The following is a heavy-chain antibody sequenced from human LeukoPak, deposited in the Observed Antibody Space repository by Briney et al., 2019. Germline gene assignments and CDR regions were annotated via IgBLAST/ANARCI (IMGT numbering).Heavy chain of an antibody. CDR1: GFTFSSYW. J-gene: IGHJ4*02. CDR3: ARDRQTYYYDSSAYSSDY. Sequence: GGSLRLSCAASGFTFSSYWMSWVRQAPGKGLEWVANIKKDGSEKYYVDSVKGRFTISRDNAKTSLYLQMNSLRAEDTAVYYCARDRQTYYYDSSAYSSDYWGQGTLVTVSS. V-gene: IGHV3-7*01. D-gene: IGHD3-22*01. CDR2: IKKDGSEK.